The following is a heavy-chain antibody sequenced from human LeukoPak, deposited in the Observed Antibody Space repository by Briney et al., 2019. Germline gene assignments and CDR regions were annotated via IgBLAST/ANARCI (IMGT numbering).Heavy chain of an antibody. J-gene: IGHJ6*01. CDR3: AKVHTLPYCHYYYGMDV. CDR2: ISYDGSNK. CDR1: GFTFSSYA. Sequence: PGGSLRLSCAASGFTFSSYAMHWVRQAPGKGLEWVAVISYDGSNKYYADSVKGRFTISRDNSKNTLYLQMNSLRAEDTAVYYCAKVHTLPYCHYYYGMDVWGQGTTVTVSS. D-gene: IGHD2-15*01. V-gene: IGHV3-30*04.